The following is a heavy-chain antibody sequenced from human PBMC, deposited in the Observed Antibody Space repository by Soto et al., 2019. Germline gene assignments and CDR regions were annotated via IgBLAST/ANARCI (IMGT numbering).Heavy chain of an antibody. CDR1: GGSVSSSSYY. Sequence: SETLSLTCTVSGGSVSSSSYYWGWVRQPPGKGLEWIGYIYYSGSTYYNPSLKSRVTISVDTSKNQFSLKLSSVTAADTAVYYCARGGSNLEDFWSGYLALGVYYYYMDVWGKGTTVTVSS. D-gene: IGHD3-3*01. CDR3: ARGGSNLEDFWSGYLALGVYYYYMDV. V-gene: IGHV4-31*03. CDR2: IYYSGST. J-gene: IGHJ6*03.